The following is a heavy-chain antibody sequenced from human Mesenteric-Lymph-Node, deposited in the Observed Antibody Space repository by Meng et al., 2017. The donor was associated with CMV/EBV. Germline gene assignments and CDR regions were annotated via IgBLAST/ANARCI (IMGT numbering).Heavy chain of an antibody. V-gene: IGHV3-74*01. CDR3: AKEGADCSGTSCYTGAFDI. CDR1: GFTFSSYT. Sequence: GESLKISCVASGFTFSSYTMNWVRQAPGKGLVWVPRINSDGSTTSYADSVKGRFTISRDNAKNTLYLQMNSLRAEDTAVYYCAKEGADCSGTSCYTGAFDIWGQGTTVTVSS. CDR2: INSDGSTT. J-gene: IGHJ3*02. D-gene: IGHD2-2*02.